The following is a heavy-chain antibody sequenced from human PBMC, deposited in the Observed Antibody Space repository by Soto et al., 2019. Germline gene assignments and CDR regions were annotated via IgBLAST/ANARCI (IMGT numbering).Heavy chain of an antibody. Sequence: QITLKESGPTQVKPTQTLTLTCTASGLSFGTSGVGVGCIRQPPGEALEWLALIYWNDDKRYSPSLKSSLTITKDTSKNQVVLTMTNVDPVDTATYYCASMTTVATAAFDIWGQGTMVTVSS. CDR2: IYWNDDK. D-gene: IGHD4-17*01. J-gene: IGHJ3*02. CDR3: ASMTTVATAAFDI. CDR1: GLSFGTSGVG. V-gene: IGHV2-5*01.